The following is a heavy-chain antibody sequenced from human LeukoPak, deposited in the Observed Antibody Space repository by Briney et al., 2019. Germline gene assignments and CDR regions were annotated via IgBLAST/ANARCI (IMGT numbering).Heavy chain of an antibody. CDR1: GAPINGYY. V-gene: IGHV4-59*01. Sequence: SETLSLTCTVSGAPINGYYWSWIRQPPGKVLEWIGYIYYSGTTSYNPSLKSRVTMSVDTSKNQLSLQVSSMTTADTAVYYCARDVTGPFDSWGQGTLVTVSS. CDR3: ARDVTGPFDS. J-gene: IGHJ4*02. CDR2: IYYSGTT.